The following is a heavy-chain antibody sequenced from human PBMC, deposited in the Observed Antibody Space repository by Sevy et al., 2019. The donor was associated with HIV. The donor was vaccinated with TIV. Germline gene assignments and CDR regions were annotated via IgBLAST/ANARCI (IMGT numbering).Heavy chain of an antibody. CDR1: GFTFSSYS. V-gene: IGHV3-21*01. CDR2: ISSSSSYI. Sequence: GGSLRLSCAASGFTFSSYSMNWVHQAPGKGLEWVSSISSSSSYIYYADSVKGRFTISRDNAKKSLYLQMNSLRAEDTAVYYCARGWFGEFRPNWYFDLWGRGTLVTVSS. D-gene: IGHD3-10*01. J-gene: IGHJ2*01. CDR3: ARGWFGEFRPNWYFDL.